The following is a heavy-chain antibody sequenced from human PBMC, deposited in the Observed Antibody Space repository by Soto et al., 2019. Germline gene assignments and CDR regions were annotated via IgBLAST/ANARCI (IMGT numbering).Heavy chain of an antibody. Sequence: SETLSLTCTVSGGSISSGGYYWSWIRQHPGKGLEWIGYIYYSGSTYYNPSLKSRVTISVDTSKNQFSLKLSSVTAADTAVYYCAREDSYCSGGSCYSGLFDYWGQGTLVTVSS. CDR1: GGSISSGGYY. CDR3: AREDSYCSGGSCYSGLFDY. V-gene: IGHV4-31*03. J-gene: IGHJ4*02. D-gene: IGHD2-15*01. CDR2: IYYSGST.